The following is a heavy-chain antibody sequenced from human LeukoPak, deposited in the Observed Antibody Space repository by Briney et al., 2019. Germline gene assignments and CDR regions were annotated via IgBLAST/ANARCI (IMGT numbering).Heavy chain of an antibody. CDR1: GGYISSGGYY. CDR2: IYYSGST. J-gene: IGHJ6*02. V-gene: IGHV4-31*03. D-gene: IGHD6-13*01. Sequence: SQTLSLTRTVSGGYISSGGYYWRWIRHHPGKGLEWIGYIYYSGSTYHNPSLKSRVTISVDTSKNQFSLKLSSVTAADTAVYYCARVSSSSWYRYPYYYYYGMDVWGQGTTVTVSS. CDR3: ARVSSSSWYRYPYYYYYGMDV.